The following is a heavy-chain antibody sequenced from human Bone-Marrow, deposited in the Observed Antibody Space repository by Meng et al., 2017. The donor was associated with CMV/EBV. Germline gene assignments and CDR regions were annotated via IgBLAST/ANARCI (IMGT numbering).Heavy chain of an antibody. CDR1: GCVISSSDEG. CDR2: IFWEDDK. J-gene: IGHJ5*02. V-gene: IGHV2-5*02. Sequence: CVFSGCVISSSDEGVGWIRQPAGKDLEWLALIFWEDDKRYSSSLKSRITITKDTSKNQVVLTMTNMDPVDTATYYCAHSVSRGCLDTWGQGTLVTVSS. CDR3: AHSVSRGCLDT. D-gene: IGHD2-15*01.